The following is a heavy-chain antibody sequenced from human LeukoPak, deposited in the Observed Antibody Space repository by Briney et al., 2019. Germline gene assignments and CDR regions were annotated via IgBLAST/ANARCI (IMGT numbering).Heavy chain of an antibody. D-gene: IGHD1-26*01. CDR2: IYYSGST. V-gene: IGHV4-30-4*01. Sequence: SETLSLTCTVSGGSITSGDYYWSWIRQPPGKGLEWIGYIYYSGSTYYNPSLKSRVTISVDTSKNQFSLKLSSVTAADTAVYYCAGDRLLLVGVTGSWGQGTLVTVSS. CDR1: GGSITSGDYY. CDR3: AGDRLLLVGVTGS. J-gene: IGHJ4*02.